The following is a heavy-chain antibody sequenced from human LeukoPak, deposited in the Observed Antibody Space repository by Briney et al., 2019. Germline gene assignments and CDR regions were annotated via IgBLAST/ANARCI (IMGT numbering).Heavy chain of an antibody. V-gene: IGHV3-23*01. J-gene: IGHJ6*02. D-gene: IGHD3-22*01. CDR2: ISGSGGST. CDR1: GFTFSSYA. CDR3: ARDVAEYYYDSSGYGMDV. Sequence: PGGSLRLSCAASGFTFSSYAMSWVRQAPGKGLEWVSAISGSGGSTYYADSVKGRFTTSRDNSKNTLYLQMNSLRAEDTAVYYCARDVAEYYYDSSGYGMDVWGQGTTVTVSS.